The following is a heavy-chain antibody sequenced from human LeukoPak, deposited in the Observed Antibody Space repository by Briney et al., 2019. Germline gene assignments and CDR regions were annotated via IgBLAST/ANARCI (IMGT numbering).Heavy chain of an antibody. CDR1: GYTFTSYY. CDR2: INPNSGGT. D-gene: IGHD6-13*01. V-gene: IGHV1-2*04. CDR3: ARDVAFYGSSWHNWFDP. J-gene: IGHJ5*02. Sequence: ASVKVSCKASGYTFTSYYMHWVRQAPGQGLEWMGWINPNSGGTNYAQKFQGWVTMTRDTSISTAYMELRSLGSDDTAVYYCARDVAFYGSSWHNWFDPWGQGTLVTVSS.